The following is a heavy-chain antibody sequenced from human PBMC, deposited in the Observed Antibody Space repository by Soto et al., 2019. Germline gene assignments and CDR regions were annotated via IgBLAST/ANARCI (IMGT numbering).Heavy chain of an antibody. Sequence: EVQLVESGGGLVQPGGSLRLSCAASGFTFSTYWMNWVRQAPGKGLEWVANIKEDGSEAYYVDSVKGRFTISRDNAKNSLYLDMNRLRGEDKAVYYCARDWGAPGRGSALGYYYHFGMDVWGQGTTVTVPS. D-gene: IGHD3-16*01. V-gene: IGHV3-7*05. CDR2: IKEDGSEA. J-gene: IGHJ6*02. CDR3: ARDWGAPGRGSALGYYYHFGMDV. CDR1: GFTFSTYW.